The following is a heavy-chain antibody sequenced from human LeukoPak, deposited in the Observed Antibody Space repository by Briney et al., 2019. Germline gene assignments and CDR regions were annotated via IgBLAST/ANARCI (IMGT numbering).Heavy chain of an antibody. CDR3: AESLRYWDSGYWDY. J-gene: IGHJ4*02. Sequence: SVKVSCKASGGTFSTYAINWVRQAPGQGLEWMGGIIPIFGTANYAQKFQGRVTISTDESTSTAYMELSRLRSEDTAVYYCAESLRYWDSGYWDYWGQGTLVTVSS. CDR1: GGTFSTYA. V-gene: IGHV1-69*05. D-gene: IGHD2-2*03. CDR2: IIPIFGTA.